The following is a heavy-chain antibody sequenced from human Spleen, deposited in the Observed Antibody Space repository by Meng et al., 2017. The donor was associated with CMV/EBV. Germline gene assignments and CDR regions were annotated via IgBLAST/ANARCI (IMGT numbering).Heavy chain of an antibody. CDR2: ISWDGGST. J-gene: IGHJ4*02. D-gene: IGHD7-27*01. CDR3: ARRGDQNFCDS. V-gene: IGHV3-43*01. Sequence: GGSLRLSCAASGFTFDDYTMHWVRQAPGKGLEWVSLISWDGGSTYYADSVKGRFTISRDNSKNSLYLQMNSLGAEDTAVYYCARRGDQNFCDSWGQGTLVTVSS. CDR1: GFTFDDYT.